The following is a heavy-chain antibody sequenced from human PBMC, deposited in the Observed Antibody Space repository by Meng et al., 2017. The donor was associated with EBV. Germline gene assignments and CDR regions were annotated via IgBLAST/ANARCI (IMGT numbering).Heavy chain of an antibody. CDR2: IYYSGST. D-gene: IGHD3-3*01. V-gene: IGHV4-59*01. J-gene: IGHJ5*02. CDR3: ARFSGYDFWSGYYQAPAGWFDP. Sequence: LESGPGPGKPSEPLSLTCTVSGGSISSYYWSWIRQPPGKGLEWIGYIYYSGSTNYNPSLKSRVTISVDTSKNQFSLKLSSVTAADTAVYYCARFSGYDFWSGYYQAPAGWFDPWGQGTLVTVSS. CDR1: GGSISSYY.